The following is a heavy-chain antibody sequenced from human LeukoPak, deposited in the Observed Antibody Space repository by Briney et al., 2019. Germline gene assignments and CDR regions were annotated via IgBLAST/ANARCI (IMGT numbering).Heavy chain of an antibody. CDR1: GGSISSYY. J-gene: IGHJ3*02. CDR3: ARDPYRSPHYYDSSGLDI. Sequence: PSETLSLTCTVSGGSISSYYWSWIRQPPGKGLEWIGYIYHSGSTNYNPSLKSRVTISVDTSKNQFSLKLSSVTAADTAVYYCARDPYRSPHYYDSSGLDIWGQGTMVTVSS. CDR2: IYHSGST. V-gene: IGHV4-59*01. D-gene: IGHD3-22*01.